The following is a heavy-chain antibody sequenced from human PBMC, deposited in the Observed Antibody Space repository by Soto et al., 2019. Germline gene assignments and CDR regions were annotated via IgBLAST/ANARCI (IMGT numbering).Heavy chain of an antibody. V-gene: IGHV3-35*01. CDR1: GFTFSNSD. J-gene: IGHJ3*02. D-gene: IGHD1-1*01. Sequence: HPGGSLRLSCAASGFTFSNSDMNWVRQAPGKGLEWVSGVSWNGSRTHYADSVKGRFIISRDNAKNLLYQQMNSLRAEDMAVYYCAGVEFQHDAFDIWGQGTMVTVSS. CDR2: VSWNGSRT. CDR3: AGVEFQHDAFDI.